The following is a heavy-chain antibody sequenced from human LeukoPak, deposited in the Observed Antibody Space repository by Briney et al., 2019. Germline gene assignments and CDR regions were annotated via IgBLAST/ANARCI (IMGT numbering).Heavy chain of an antibody. D-gene: IGHD3-22*01. J-gene: IGHJ4*02. Sequence: GGSLRLSCAASGFTVSSNYMSWVRQAPGKGLEWVSVIYSGGSTYYADSVKGRFTISRDNSNNTLYLQMNSLRAEDTAVYYCARDRTYDSSGYFDYWGQGTLVTVSS. CDR3: ARDRTYDSSGYFDY. V-gene: IGHV3-66*02. CDR1: GFTVSSNY. CDR2: IYSGGST.